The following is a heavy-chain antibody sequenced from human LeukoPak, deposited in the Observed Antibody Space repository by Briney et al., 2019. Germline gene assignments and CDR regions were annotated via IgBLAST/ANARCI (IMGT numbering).Heavy chain of an antibody. V-gene: IGHV3-30*18. CDR2: ISYDGSNK. CDR3: AKDRRAVHGYLDY. J-gene: IGHJ4*02. Sequence: GGSQRLSCAASGFTFSSYGMHWVRQAPGKGLEWVAVISYDGSNKYYADSVKGRFTISRDNSKNTLYLQMNSLRAEDTAVYYCAKDRRAVHGYLDYWGQGTLVTVS. CDR1: GFTFSSYG. D-gene: IGHD1-1*01.